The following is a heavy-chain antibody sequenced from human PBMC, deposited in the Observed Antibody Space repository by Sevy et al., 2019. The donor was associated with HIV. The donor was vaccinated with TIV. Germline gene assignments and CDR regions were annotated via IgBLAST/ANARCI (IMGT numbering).Heavy chain of an antibody. Sequence: GGSLRLSCAASGFTFSSYSMNWVRQAPGKGLEWVSYISSSSSTIYYADSVKGRFTISRDNGKNSRYLQMNSLRAEDTAVYYCARTGPPGYYYDSSGSDYWGQGTLVTVSS. V-gene: IGHV3-48*01. D-gene: IGHD3-22*01. CDR1: GFTFSSYS. CDR3: ARTGPPGYYYDSSGSDY. J-gene: IGHJ4*02. CDR2: ISSSSSTI.